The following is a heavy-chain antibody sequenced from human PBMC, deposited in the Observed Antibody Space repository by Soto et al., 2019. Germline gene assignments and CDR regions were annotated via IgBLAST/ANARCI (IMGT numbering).Heavy chain of an antibody. Sequence: SETLSLTCAVSGGSISGGGYSWSWIRQPPGKGLEWIGYMYHSGSTYYNPSLKSRVTISIDRSKNQFSLKLSSVTAADTAVYYCAAGGGLPRYYWGQGTLVTVSS. D-gene: IGHD5-12*01. CDR3: AAGGGLPRYY. J-gene: IGHJ4*02. CDR1: GGSISGGGYS. V-gene: IGHV4-30-2*01. CDR2: MYHSGST.